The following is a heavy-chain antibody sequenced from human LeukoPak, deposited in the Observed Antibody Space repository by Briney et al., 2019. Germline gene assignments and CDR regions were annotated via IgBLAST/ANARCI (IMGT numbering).Heavy chain of an antibody. V-gene: IGHV3-11*06. Sequence: SGGSLRLSCAASGFTFSDYYMSWIRQAPGKGLEWVSYISSSSSYTNYADSVKGRFTTSRDNSKNTLYLQMNSLRAEDTAVYYCARAPDGYEAFDIWGQGTMVTVSS. CDR1: GFTFSDYY. D-gene: IGHD3-22*01. CDR3: ARAPDGYEAFDI. CDR2: ISSSSSYT. J-gene: IGHJ3*02.